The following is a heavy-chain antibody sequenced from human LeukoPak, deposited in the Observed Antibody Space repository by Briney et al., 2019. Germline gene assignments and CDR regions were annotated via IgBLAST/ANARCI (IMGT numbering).Heavy chain of an antibody. Sequence: SETLSLTCTVSGGSISSYYWSWIRQPPGKGLEWIGYIYYSGSTNYNPSLKNRVTISLDTSKNQFSLKLSSVTAADTAVYYCAAYYGSGRNYFDYWGQGTLVTVSS. V-gene: IGHV4-59*01. J-gene: IGHJ4*02. D-gene: IGHD3-10*01. CDR1: GGSISSYY. CDR3: AAYYGSGRNYFDY. CDR2: IYYSGST.